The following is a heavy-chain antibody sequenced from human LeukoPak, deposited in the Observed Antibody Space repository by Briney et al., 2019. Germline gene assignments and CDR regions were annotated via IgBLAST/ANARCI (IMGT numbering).Heavy chain of an antibody. Sequence: PGRSLRLSCAASGFTFSSYAMHWVRQAPGKGLEWVAVISYDGSNKYYADSVKGRFTISRDNSKNTLYLQMNSLRAEDTAVYYCATIAALFERWGQGTLVTVS. CDR1: GFTFSSYA. V-gene: IGHV3-30-3*01. D-gene: IGHD6-6*01. J-gene: IGHJ4*02. CDR3: ATIAALFER. CDR2: ISYDGSNK.